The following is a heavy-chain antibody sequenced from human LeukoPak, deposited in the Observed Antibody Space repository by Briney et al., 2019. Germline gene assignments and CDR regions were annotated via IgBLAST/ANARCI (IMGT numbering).Heavy chain of an antibody. CDR2: ISSNGGST. V-gene: IGHV3-64*01. CDR1: GFTFSSFA. D-gene: IGHD6-13*01. J-gene: IGHJ4*02. CDR3: ARRADSNWYMDY. Sequence: GGSLRLSCAASGFTFSSFAMHWVRQAPGKGLEYVSAISSNGGSTYYANSVKGRFTISRDNSKNTLYLQMGSLRVEDMAVYYCARRADSNWYMDYWGQGTLVTVSS.